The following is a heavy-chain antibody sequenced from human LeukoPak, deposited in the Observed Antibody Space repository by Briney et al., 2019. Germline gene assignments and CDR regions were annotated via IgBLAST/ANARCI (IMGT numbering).Heavy chain of an antibody. Sequence: PGGSLRLSCATSGFTFSSYWMSWVRQAPGKGLEWVANIKQDGSVKYYVDSVKGRFTISRDNAKNSLYLQMNSLRAGDTAVYYCARDGSGWYKLDYWGQGTLVTVSS. V-gene: IGHV3-7*03. CDR1: GFTFSSYW. CDR3: ARDGSGWYKLDY. J-gene: IGHJ4*02. D-gene: IGHD6-19*01. CDR2: IKQDGSVK.